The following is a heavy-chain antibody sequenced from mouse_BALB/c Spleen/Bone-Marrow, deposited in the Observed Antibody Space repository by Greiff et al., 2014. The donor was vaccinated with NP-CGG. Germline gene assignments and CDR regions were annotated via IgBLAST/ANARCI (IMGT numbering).Heavy chain of an antibody. CDR1: GFNINDYY. J-gene: IGHJ4*01. D-gene: IGHD4-1*01. CDR2: IDPENGNT. Sequence: DVKLQESGAELVRPGALAKLSCKASGFNINDYYMHWVKQRPEQGLEWIGWIDPENGNTIYDPKFQGKASLTADTSSNTAYLQLSSLTPENTAVYYCAGCNWGEYYARDYWGQGTSVTVSS. V-gene: IGHV14-1*02. CDR3: AGCNWGEYYARDY.